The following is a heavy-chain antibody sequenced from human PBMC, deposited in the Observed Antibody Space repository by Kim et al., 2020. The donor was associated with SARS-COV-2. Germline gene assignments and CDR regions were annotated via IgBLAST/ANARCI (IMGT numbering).Heavy chain of an antibody. D-gene: IGHD5-18*01. CDR2: T. V-gene: IGHV1-2*02. J-gene: IGHJ3*02. Sequence: TNYAQKLQGRGTKTREPSNNTAYMELTRLRSDDKAVYYCARETAYDAFDIWGQGTMVTVSS. CDR3: ARETAYDAFDI.